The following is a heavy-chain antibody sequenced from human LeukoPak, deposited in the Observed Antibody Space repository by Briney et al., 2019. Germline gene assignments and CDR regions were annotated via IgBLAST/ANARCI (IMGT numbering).Heavy chain of an antibody. D-gene: IGHD3-9*01. V-gene: IGHV3-21*01. CDR2: ISSSSSYI. CDR1: GFTFSSYS. J-gene: IGHJ4*02. CDR3: ARVDSRY. Sequence: KSGGSLRLFCAASGFTFSSYSMNWVRQAPGKGLEWVSSISSSSSYIYYADSVKGRLTISRDNAKNSLYLQMNSLRAEDTAVYYCARVDSRYWGQGTLVTVSS.